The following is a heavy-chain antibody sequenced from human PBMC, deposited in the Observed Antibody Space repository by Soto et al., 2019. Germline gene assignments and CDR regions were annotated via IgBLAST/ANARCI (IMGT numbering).Heavy chain of an antibody. V-gene: IGHV3-23*01. CDR1: GFTFSSYA. CDR3: AKVPEQWLVRSGSMVWDV. D-gene: IGHD6-19*01. J-gene: IGHJ6*02. CDR2: ISGSGGST. Sequence: GGSLRLSCAASGFTFSSYAMSWVRQAPGKGLEWVSAISGSGGSTYYADSVKGRFTISRDNSKNTLYLQMNSLRAEDTAVYYCAKVPEQWLVRSGSMVWDVWGQGTTVTVSS.